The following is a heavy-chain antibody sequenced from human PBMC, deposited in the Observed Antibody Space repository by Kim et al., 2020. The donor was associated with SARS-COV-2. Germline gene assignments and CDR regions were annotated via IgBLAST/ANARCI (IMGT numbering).Heavy chain of an antibody. Sequence: ADAVKGRVTIYRDNAKNSMYLQKSSLRAEDTALYYCAKAKGHLLGPVDLWGRGTLVTVSS. J-gene: IGHJ2*01. CDR3: AKAKGHLLGPVDL. V-gene: IGHV3-9*01.